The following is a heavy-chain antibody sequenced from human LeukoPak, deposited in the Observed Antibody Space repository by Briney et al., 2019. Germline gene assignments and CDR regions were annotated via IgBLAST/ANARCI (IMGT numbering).Heavy chain of an antibody. D-gene: IGHD2-2*01. J-gene: IGHJ3*02. Sequence: GGSLRLSCAASGFTFSSYAMSWVRQAPGKGLEWVSAISGSGGSTYYADSVKGRFTISRDNAKNSLYLQMNSLRAEDTAVYYCARDSSTSGYGHGAFDIWGQGTMVTVSS. V-gene: IGHV3-23*01. CDR2: ISGSGGST. CDR1: GFTFSSYA. CDR3: ARDSSTSGYGHGAFDI.